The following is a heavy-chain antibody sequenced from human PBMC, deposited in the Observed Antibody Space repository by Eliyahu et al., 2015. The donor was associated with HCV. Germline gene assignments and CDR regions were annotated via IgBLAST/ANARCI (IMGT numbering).Heavy chain of an antibody. D-gene: IGHD4-17*01. J-gene: IGHJ4*02. V-gene: IGHV3-21*01. CDR3: ARASGDYGGYFDY. CDR1: GFTFSSYS. CDR2: ISSSSSYI. Sequence: EVQLVESGGGLVKPGGSLRLSCAASGFTFSSYSMNWVRQAPGKGLEWVSSISSSSSYIYYADSVKGRFTISRDNAKNSLYLQMNTLRAEDTAVYYCARASGDYGGYFDYWGQGTLVTVSS.